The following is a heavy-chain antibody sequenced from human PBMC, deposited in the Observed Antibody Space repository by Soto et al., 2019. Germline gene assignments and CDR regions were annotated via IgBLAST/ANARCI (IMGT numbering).Heavy chain of an antibody. J-gene: IGHJ5*01. D-gene: IGHD2-8*02. Sequence: ASVKVSCKASGYTFISYGISWVRQAPGQGLEWMGWISPYNGKTIHAQTFHGRVTLTSDTSTSTVYMELRTLSSDDTAVYYCARYGFGTSWVSILCTGGHRVGFDFWGQGTLVTVSS. V-gene: IGHV1-18*01. CDR1: GYTFISYG. CDR2: ISPYNGKT. CDR3: ARYGFGTSWVSILCTGGHRVGFDF.